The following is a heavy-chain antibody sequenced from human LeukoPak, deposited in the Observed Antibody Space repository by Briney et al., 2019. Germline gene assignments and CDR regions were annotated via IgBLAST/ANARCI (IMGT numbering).Heavy chain of an antibody. J-gene: IGHJ4*02. V-gene: IGHV3-23*01. Sequence: GGSLRLSCAASGFTFSSYAMLWVRQAPGKGLEWVSSITDSGGSTYYADSVKGRFTISRDNAKNSLYLQMNSLRAEDTAVYYCASPALDSSGHWGQGTLVTVSS. CDR3: ASPALDSSGH. D-gene: IGHD3-22*01. CDR2: ITDSGGST. CDR1: GFTFSSYA.